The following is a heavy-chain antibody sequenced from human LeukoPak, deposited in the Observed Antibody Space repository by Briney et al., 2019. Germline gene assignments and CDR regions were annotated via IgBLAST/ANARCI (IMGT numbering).Heavy chain of an antibody. CDR2: IKQDGSEG. D-gene: IGHD4-11*01. V-gene: IGHV3-7*01. J-gene: IGHJ4*02. Sequence: GESLRLSYAASGFTFSSYWMSWVRLAPGKGLEWVANIKQDGSEGYYVDSVKGRFTISRDNAKNSLYLQMNSLRAEDTAVYYCARDCRATATTEFDYLGQGTLVTVSS. CDR1: GFTFSSYW. CDR3: ARDCRATATTEFDY.